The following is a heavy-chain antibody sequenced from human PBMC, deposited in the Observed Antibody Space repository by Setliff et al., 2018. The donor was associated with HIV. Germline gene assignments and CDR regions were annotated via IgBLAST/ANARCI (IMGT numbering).Heavy chain of an antibody. Sequence: SETLSLTCTVSGGSISSYYWSWIRQPPGKGLEWIGWIYYSGNTRYNPSLKSRVTISLDTSKNRFSLQLTSVTAADTAVYYCAREPRVRGTLDFWGQGTLVTVSS. V-gene: IGHV4-59*01. J-gene: IGHJ4*02. D-gene: IGHD2-15*01. CDR1: GGSISSYY. CDR3: AREPRVRGTLDF. CDR2: IYYSGNT.